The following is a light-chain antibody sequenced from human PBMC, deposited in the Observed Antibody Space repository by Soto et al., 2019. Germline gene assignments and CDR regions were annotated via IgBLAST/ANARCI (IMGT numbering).Light chain of an antibody. CDR3: SSYTSSIYV. Sequence: PALTQPASVSGSPGQSITISCTGTSSDVGGYNYVSWYQQHPGKAPKLMIYDVSNRPSGVSNRFSGSKSGNTASLTISGLQAEDEADYYCSSYTSSIYVFGTGTKVTVL. V-gene: IGLV2-14*01. J-gene: IGLJ1*01. CDR1: SSDVGGYNY. CDR2: DVS.